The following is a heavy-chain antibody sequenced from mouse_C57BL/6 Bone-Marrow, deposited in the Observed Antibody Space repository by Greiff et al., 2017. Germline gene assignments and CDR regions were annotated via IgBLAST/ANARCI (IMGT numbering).Heavy chain of an antibody. D-gene: IGHD1-1*01. CDR2: IYPSDSEN. CDR1: GYTFTSYW. V-gene: IGHV1-61*01. CDR3: ARVGYYGSPYYFDY. J-gene: IGHJ2*01. Sequence: QVQLQQPGAELVRPGSSVKLSCKASGYTFTSYWMDWVKQRPGQGLEWIGNIYPSDSENHYNQKFKDKATLTVDKSSSTAYLQLCSLTSADSAVYYCARVGYYGSPYYFDYWGQGTTLTVSS.